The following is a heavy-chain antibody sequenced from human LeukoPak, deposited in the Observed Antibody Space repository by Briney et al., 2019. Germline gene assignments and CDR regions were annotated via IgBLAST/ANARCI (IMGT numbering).Heavy chain of an antibody. D-gene: IGHD3-3*01. V-gene: IGHV3-53*01. CDR1: GFTVSSNY. CDR3: ARSYDFWSGANWFDP. CDR2: IYSGGST. Sequence: GGSLRLSCAASGFTVSSNYMSWVRQAPGKGLEWVSVIYSGGSTYYADSVKGRFTIFRDNSKNTLYLQMNSLRAEDTAVYYCARSYDFWSGANWFDPWGQGTLVTVSS. J-gene: IGHJ5*02.